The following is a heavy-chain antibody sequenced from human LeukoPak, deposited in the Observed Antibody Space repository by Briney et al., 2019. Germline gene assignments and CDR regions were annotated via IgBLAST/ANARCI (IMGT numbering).Heavy chain of an antibody. J-gene: IGHJ4*02. Sequence: PSETLSLTCTVSGDCITSYSTYYWGWIRQPPGKGLQWIGSVFYSGTTYYNPSLKSRVTISLDMSKNQFSLKLTSVTAADTAVYYCARARGYSYASDYWGQGTLVTVSS. D-gene: IGHD5-18*01. CDR1: GDCITSYSTYY. CDR3: ARARGYSYASDY. CDR2: VFYSGTT. V-gene: IGHV4-39*07.